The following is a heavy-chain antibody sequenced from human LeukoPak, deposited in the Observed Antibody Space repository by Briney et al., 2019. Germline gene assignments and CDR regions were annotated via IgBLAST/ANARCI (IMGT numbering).Heavy chain of an antibody. Sequence: SVKVSCKASGGTFSSYAISWVRQAPGQGLEWMGGIIPIFGTPNYAQKSQGRVTITADESTRTAYMELSSLRSEDTAVYYCARLYRSSSVGHFQHWGQGTLVTVFS. V-gene: IGHV1-69*13. D-gene: IGHD6-6*01. J-gene: IGHJ1*01. CDR2: IIPIFGTP. CDR1: GGTFSSYA. CDR3: ARLYRSSSVGHFQH.